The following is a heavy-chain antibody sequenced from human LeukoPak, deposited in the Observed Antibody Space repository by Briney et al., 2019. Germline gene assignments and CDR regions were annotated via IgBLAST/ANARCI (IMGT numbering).Heavy chain of an antibody. CDR3: ARLGMGPFDY. J-gene: IGHJ4*02. V-gene: IGHV3-21*01. CDR2: ISSSSSYI. CDR1: GFTFTTYW. D-gene: IGHD6-13*01. Sequence: SGGSLRLSCAASGFTFTTYWLGWVRQAPGKGLEWVSSISSSSSYIYYADSVKGRFTISRDNAKNSLYLQMNSLRAEDTAVYYCARLGMGPFDYWGQGTLVTVSS.